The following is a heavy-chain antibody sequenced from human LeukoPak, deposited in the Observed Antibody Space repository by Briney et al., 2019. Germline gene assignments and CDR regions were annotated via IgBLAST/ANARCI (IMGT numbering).Heavy chain of an antibody. V-gene: IGHV2-5*02. CDR2: IYWDDDK. D-gene: IGHD3-10*01. J-gene: IGHJ5*02. CDR1: GFSLSTSGVG. Sequence: SGPTLVKPTQTLTLTCTFSGFSLSTSGVGVGWIRQPPGKALEWLALIYWDDDKRYSPSLKSRLTITKDTSKNQVVLTMTNMDPVDTATYYCAHKTLGLPDYYGSGSYRYNWFDPWGQGTLVTVSS. CDR3: AHKTLGLPDYYGSGSYRYNWFDP.